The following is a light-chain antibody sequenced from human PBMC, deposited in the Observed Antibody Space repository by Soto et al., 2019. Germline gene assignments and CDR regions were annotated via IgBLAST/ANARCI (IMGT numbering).Light chain of an antibody. CDR1: QSVSSN. J-gene: IGKJ5*01. V-gene: IGKV3-15*01. CDR2: GAS. CDR3: QQYDNWPPIT. Sequence: EVVMTQSPATLSVSQGGRATLSCRASQSVSSNLAWYQQKHGQAPRLLIYGASTRATGIPARFSGSGSGTEFTLTISSLQSEDFAVYYCQQYDNWPPITFGQGTRLEI.